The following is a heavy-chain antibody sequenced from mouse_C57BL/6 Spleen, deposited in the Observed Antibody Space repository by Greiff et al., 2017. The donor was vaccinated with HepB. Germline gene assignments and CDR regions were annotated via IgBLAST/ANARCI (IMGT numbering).Heavy chain of an antibody. D-gene: IGHD2-4*01. Sequence: EVQLQESGPGLVKPSQSLSLTCSVTGYSITSGYYWNWIRQFPGNKLEWMGYISYDGSNNYNPSLNNRISITRDTSKNQFFLKLNSVTTEDTATYYCARAGYDYDGYFDVWGTGTTVTVSS. CDR2: ISYDGSN. V-gene: IGHV3-6*01. CDR3: ARAGYDYDGYFDV. J-gene: IGHJ1*03. CDR1: GYSITSGYY.